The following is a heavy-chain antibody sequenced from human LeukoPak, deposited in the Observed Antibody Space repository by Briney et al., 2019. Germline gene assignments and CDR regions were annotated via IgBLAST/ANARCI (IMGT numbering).Heavy chain of an antibody. Sequence: SVKVCCKSSGGTFSSYTISWVRQGQGQGLEWMGGIVPIFGTANYAQKFQGRVTITTHESTSTAYMELSSMRSEDTAVYYCARSAGSDPYYYYGMDVWGQGTTVTVSS. CDR2: IVPIFGTA. CDR1: GGTFSSYT. J-gene: IGHJ6*01. V-gene: IGHV1-69*05. CDR3: ARSAGSDPYYYYGMDV.